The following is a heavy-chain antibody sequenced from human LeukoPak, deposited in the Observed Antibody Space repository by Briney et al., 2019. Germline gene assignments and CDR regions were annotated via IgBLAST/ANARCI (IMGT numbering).Heavy chain of an antibody. CDR1: GGSISSYY. J-gene: IGHJ4*02. CDR2: IYYSGST. CDR3: ARRDTSKYYFDY. D-gene: IGHD5-18*01. V-gene: IGHV4-39*01. Sequence: SETLSLTCTVSGGSISSYYWGWIRQPPGKGLEWIGTIYYSGSTYYNPSLKSRLTISVDTSKSQFSLKLSSVTAADTAVYYCARRDTSKYYFDYWGQGTLVTVSS.